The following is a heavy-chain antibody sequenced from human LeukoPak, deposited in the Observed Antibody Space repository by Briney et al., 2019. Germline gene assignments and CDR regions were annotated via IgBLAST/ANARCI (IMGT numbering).Heavy chain of an antibody. D-gene: IGHD5-24*01. Sequence: KPGGSLRLSCAASGFTFSDYYMSWIRQAPGKGLEWVSYISSSGSTIYYADSVKGRFTISGDNSKNTLYLDMNSLRAEDTAVYYCAKDRRDGYLGDAFDIWGQGTPVTVSS. CDR1: GFTFSDYY. CDR2: ISSSGSTI. J-gene: IGHJ3*02. CDR3: AKDRRDGYLGDAFDI. V-gene: IGHV3-11*01.